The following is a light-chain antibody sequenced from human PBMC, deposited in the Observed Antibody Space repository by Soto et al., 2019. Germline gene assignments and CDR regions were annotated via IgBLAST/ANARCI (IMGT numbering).Light chain of an antibody. CDR1: QSVSSY. J-gene: IGKJ5*01. Sequence: EIMLTQSPGTLSLSPGERATLSCRASQSVSSYLAWYQQKPGQAPRLLIYGASSRATGIPDRFSGSGSGTDFTLTISRLEPEDFAVYYCQQYGSSPQTFGQGTRLEL. CDR3: QQYGSSPQT. CDR2: GAS. V-gene: IGKV3-20*01.